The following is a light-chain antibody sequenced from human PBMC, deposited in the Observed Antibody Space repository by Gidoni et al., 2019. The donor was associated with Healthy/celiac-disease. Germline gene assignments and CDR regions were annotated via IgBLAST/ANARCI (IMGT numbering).Light chain of an antibody. Sequence: QSVLTQPPSVSAAPGQKVTISCSGSSSNIGNNYVSWYQQLPGTAPKLLIYENNKRPSGIPDRFSGSGDEADYYCGTWDSSLSAEVFGGGTKLTVL. CDR3: GTWDSSLSAEV. J-gene: IGLJ3*02. CDR1: SSNIGNNY. CDR2: ENN. V-gene: IGLV1-51*02.